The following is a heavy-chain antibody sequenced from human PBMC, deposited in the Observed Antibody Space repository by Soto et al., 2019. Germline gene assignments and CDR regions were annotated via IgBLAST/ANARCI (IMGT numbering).Heavy chain of an antibody. V-gene: IGHV1-69*06. J-gene: IGHJ6*02. CDR3: ARKSTIRVYGMDV. CDR2: IIPIFGKT. D-gene: IGHD1-26*01. Sequence: SEEVCSKTPGPSFNTYAISCVRQAPGQGLEWVGEIIPIFGKTKYTEKLEGRVTLTADKSTGTAYMELTSLESEDTAIYFCARKSTIRVYGMDVWGQGTTVTVSS. CDR1: GPSFNTYA.